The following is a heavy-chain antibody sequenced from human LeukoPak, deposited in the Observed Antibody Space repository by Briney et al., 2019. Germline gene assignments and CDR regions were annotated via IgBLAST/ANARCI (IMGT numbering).Heavy chain of an antibody. V-gene: IGHV3-7*03. J-gene: IGHJ4*02. Sequence: GGSLRLSCAASGFMFSSNWMSWVRLAPGKGLEWVANIKEDGTETYYVDSVKGRFTISRDNAKNPLYLQMNSLRVEDTAVYYCAKEGRSLQTYWGQGTLVTVSS. CDR2: IKEDGTET. CDR1: GFMFSSNW. CDR3: AKEGRSLQTY. D-gene: IGHD5-24*01.